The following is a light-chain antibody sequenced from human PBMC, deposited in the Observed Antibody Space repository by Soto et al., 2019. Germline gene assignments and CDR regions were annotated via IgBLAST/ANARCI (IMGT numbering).Light chain of an antibody. V-gene: IGLV1-40*01. J-gene: IGLJ2*01. CDR1: SSNIGAGYD. CDR3: QSYDSSLSVV. Sequence: QSVLTQPPSVSRAPGQRVTISCTGSSSNIGAGYDVHWYQQLPGTAPKLLIYGNSNRHSGVPDRFSGSKSGTSASLAITGLQAEDEADYYCQSYDSSLSVVFGGGTKLTVL. CDR2: GNS.